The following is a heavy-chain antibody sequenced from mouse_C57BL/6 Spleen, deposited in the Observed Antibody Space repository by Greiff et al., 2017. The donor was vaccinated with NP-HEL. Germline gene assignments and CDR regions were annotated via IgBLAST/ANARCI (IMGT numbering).Heavy chain of an antibody. CDR3: TTYQGLYYAMDY. J-gene: IGHJ4*01. CDR2: IYPGNSDT. CDR1: GYTFTSYW. Sequence: VQLQQSGTVLARPGASVKMSCKTSGYTFTSYWMHWVKQRPGQGLEWIGAIYPGNSDTSYNQKFKGKAKLTAVTSASTAYMELSSLTNEDSAVYYCTTYQGLYYAMDYWGQGTSVTVSS. D-gene: IGHD2-10*01. V-gene: IGHV1-5*01.